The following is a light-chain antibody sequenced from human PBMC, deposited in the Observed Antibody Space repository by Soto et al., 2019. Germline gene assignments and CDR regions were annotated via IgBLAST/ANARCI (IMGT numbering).Light chain of an antibody. CDR2: YDD. Sequence: QPVLTQPPSVSEAPRQRVTISCSGSSSNIGNNAVNWYQQLPGKPPKLVIYYDDLVPSGVSDRFSGSKSGTSASLAISGLQSADEADYYCAAWDDSLNGPVFGGGTKLTVL. CDR3: AAWDDSLNGPV. J-gene: IGLJ2*01. V-gene: IGLV1-36*01. CDR1: SSNIGNNA.